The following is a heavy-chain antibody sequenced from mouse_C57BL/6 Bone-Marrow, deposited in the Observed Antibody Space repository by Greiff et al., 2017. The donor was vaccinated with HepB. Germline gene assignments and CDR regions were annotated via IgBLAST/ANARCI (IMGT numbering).Heavy chain of an antibody. D-gene: IGHD1-1*01. CDR1: GYAFSSYW. CDR3: AKCDFTTVVATRYFDV. J-gene: IGHJ1*03. CDR2: IYPGDGDT. V-gene: IGHV1-80*01. Sequence: QVQLQQSGAELVKPGASVKISCKASGYAFSSYWMNWVKQRPGKGLEWIGQIYPGDGDTNYNGKFKGKATLTADKSSSTAYMQLSSLTSEDSAVYVCAKCDFTTVVATRYFDVWGTGTTVTVSS.